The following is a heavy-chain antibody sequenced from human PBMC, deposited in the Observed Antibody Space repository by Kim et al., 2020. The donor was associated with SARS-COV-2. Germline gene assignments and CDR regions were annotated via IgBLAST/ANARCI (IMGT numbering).Heavy chain of an antibody. J-gene: IGHJ2*01. CDR3: ARAFDYGDLYWYFDL. CDR2: ISAYNGNT. CDR1: GYTFTSYG. V-gene: IGHV1-18*01. Sequence: ASVKVSCKASGYTFTSYGISWVRQAPGQGLEWMGWISAYNGNTNYAQKLQGRVTMTTDTSTSTAYMELRSLRSDDTAVYYCARAFDYGDLYWYFDLWGRGTLVTVSS. D-gene: IGHD4-17*01.